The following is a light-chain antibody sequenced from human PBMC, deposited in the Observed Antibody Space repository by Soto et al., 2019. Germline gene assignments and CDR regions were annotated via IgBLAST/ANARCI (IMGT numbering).Light chain of an antibody. CDR2: EVS. Sequence: QSALTQPASVSGSPGQSITISCTGTSSDVGGYNYVSWYQQHPGKASKLMIYEVSNRPSGVSNRFSGSKSGNTASLTISGLQAEDEADYYCSSYTSSSTPWDVFGTGTKVTVL. J-gene: IGLJ1*01. CDR1: SSDVGGYNY. V-gene: IGLV2-14*01. CDR3: SSYTSSSTPWDV.